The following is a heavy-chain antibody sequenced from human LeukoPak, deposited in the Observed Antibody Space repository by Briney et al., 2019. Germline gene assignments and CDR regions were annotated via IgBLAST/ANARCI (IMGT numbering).Heavy chain of an antibody. CDR1: GFTFSSYW. CDR3: ARDDGAGSYYPSLDY. V-gene: IGHV3-7*01. CDR2: IKQDGSEK. Sequence: PGGSLRLSCAASGFTFSSYWMSWVRQAPGKGLEWVANIKQDGSEKYYVYSVKGRFTISRDNAKNSLYLQMNSLRAEDTAVYYCARDDGAGSYYPSLDYWGQGTLVTVSS. D-gene: IGHD3-10*01. J-gene: IGHJ4*02.